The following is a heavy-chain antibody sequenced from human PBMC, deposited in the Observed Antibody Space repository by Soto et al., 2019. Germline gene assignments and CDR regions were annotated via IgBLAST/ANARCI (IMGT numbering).Heavy chain of an antibody. V-gene: IGHV3-21*01. Sequence: GGSLRLSCAASGFTFSSYSMNWVRQAPGKGLEWVSSISSSSSYIYYADSVKGRFTISRDNAKNSLYLQMNSLRAEDTAVYYCASAHPHYYYYMDVWGKGTTVTVSS. CDR2: ISSSSSYI. J-gene: IGHJ6*03. CDR3: ASAHPHYYYYMDV. CDR1: GFTFSSYS.